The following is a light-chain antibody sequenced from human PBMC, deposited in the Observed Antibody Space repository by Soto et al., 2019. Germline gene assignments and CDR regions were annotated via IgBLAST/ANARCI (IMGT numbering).Light chain of an antibody. Sequence: EIVLTQSPGTLSLSPGERATVSCRASQSVSSTYLAWYQQKPGQAPRLLIYGASNRATGIPDRFSGGGSGTDFTLTISRLEPEDFAVYYCQQYGSSPPFTFGPGTTVEIK. CDR2: GAS. V-gene: IGKV3-20*01. CDR1: QSVSSTY. CDR3: QQYGSSPPFT. J-gene: IGKJ3*01.